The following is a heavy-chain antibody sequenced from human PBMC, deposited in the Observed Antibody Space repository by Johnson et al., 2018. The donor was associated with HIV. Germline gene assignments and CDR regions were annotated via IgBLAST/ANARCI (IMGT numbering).Heavy chain of an antibody. D-gene: IGHD5-12*01. Sequence: VQLVESGGGLVQPGGSLRLSCAASGFTFSSYWMSWVRQAPGKGLEWVANIKQDGSNKYYADSVKGRFTISRDNSKNTLYLQMNSLRAEDTAVYYCAKDRILSGYGPGAFDIWGQGTMVTVSS. J-gene: IGHJ3*02. CDR3: AKDRILSGYGPGAFDI. V-gene: IGHV3-7*01. CDR2: IKQDGSNK. CDR1: GFTFSSYW.